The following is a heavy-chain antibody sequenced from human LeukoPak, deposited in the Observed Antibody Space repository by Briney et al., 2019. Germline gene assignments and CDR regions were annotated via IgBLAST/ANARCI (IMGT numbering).Heavy chain of an antibody. V-gene: IGHV4-34*01. CDR3: ARRQLWHTRYYYFDY. CDR1: GGSFSGYY. CDR2: INHSGST. J-gene: IGHJ4*02. D-gene: IGHD5-18*01. Sequence: SETLSLTCAVYGGSFSGYYWSWIRQPPGKGLEWIGEINHSGSTNYNPFLKSRVTISVDTSKNQFSLKLSSVTAADTAVYYCARRQLWHTRYYYFDYWGQGTLVTVSS.